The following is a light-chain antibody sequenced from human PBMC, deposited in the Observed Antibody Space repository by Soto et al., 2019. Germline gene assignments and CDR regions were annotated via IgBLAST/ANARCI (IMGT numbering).Light chain of an antibody. CDR2: EVS. CDR3: CSYAGSTYV. Sequence: ALTQPASVSGSPGQSITISCTGTSSDVGSYNLVSWYQQHPGKAPKLMIYEVSKRPSGVSNRFSGSKSGNTASLTISGLQAEDEADYYCCSYAGSTYVFGTGTKVTVL. V-gene: IGLV2-23*02. J-gene: IGLJ1*01. CDR1: SSDVGSYNL.